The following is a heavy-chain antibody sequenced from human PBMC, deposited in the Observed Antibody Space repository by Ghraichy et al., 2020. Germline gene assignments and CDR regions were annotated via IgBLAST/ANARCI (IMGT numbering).Heavy chain of an antibody. Sequence: GGSLRLSCAGSGFSFSSYTMIWIRLTPRKALEWVSYITGSSITIFYTDSVKGRFTISRDNAKNSLYLQMNSLRAEDTAVYYCARLPLPRRAGGGDWYFDLGGRGTLVTVSS. J-gene: IGHJ2*01. CDR3: ARLPLPRRAGGGDWYFDL. V-gene: IGHV3-48*01. CDR2: ITGSSITI. D-gene: IGHD6-13*01. CDR1: GFSFSSYT.